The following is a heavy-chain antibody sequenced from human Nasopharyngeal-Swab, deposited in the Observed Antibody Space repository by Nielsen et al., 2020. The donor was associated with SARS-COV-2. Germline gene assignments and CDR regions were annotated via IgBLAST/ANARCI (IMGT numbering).Heavy chain of an antibody. D-gene: IGHD3-16*01. V-gene: IGHV3-30*03. CDR2: ISFDGSKN. CDR1: GVTFSSYA. CDR3: AGSSLDWFDP. J-gene: IGHJ5*02. Sequence: GGSLRLSCAASGVTFSSYAMHWVRQAPGKGLEWLAFISFDGSKNDYADSVKGRFTISRDNSKNTLFLQMNSLRLEDTAVYYCAGSSLDWFDPWGRGVLVTVSS.